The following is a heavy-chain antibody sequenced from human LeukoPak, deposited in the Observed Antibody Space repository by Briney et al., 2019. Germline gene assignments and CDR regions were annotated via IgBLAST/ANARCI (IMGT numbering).Heavy chain of an antibody. CDR3: ASTNGYEGRYFQH. CDR1: GGSISSGGYY. Sequence: TLSLTCTVSGGSISSGGYYWSWIRQHPGKGLEWIGYIYYSGSTYFNPSLKGRLTISVDTSKNQFSLKLSSVTAADTAVYYCASTNGYEGRYFQHWGQGTLVTVSS. D-gene: IGHD5-18*01. V-gene: IGHV4-31*03. CDR2: IYYSGST. J-gene: IGHJ1*01.